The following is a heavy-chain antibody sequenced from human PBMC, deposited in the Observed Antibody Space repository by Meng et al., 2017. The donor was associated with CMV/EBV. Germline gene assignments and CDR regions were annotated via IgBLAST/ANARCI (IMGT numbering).Heavy chain of an antibody. CDR2: INHSGST. CDR1: GGSFSGDY. CDR3: ARGHRYCSSTSCYLYYGMDV. V-gene: IGHV4-34*01. D-gene: IGHD2-2*01. J-gene: IGHJ6*02. Sequence: SETLSLTCAVYGGSFSGDYWSWIRQPPGKGLEWIGEINHSGSTNYNPSLKSRVTISVDTSKNQFSLKLSSVTAADTAVYYCARGHRYCSSTSCYLYYGMDVWGQGTTVTVSS.